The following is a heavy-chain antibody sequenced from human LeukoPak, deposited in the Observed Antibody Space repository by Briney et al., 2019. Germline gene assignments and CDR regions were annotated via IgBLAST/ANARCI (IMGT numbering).Heavy chain of an antibody. CDR1: GFTFSSYA. Sequence: PGGSLRLSCATSGFTFSSYAMSWVRQAPGKGLEWVSAISGSGGSTYYADSVKGRFTISRDNSKNTLYLQMNSLRAEDTAVYYCAKWEAAAGIGDYWGQGTLVTVSS. V-gene: IGHV3-23*01. D-gene: IGHD6-13*01. CDR3: AKWEAAAGIGDY. J-gene: IGHJ4*02. CDR2: ISGSGGST.